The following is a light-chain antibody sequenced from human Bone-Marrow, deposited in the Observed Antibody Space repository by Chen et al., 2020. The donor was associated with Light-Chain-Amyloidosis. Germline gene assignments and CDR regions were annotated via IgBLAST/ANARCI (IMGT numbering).Light chain of an antibody. CDR3: QSADSSGTYEVI. J-gene: IGLJ2*01. CDR2: RDT. CDR1: DLPTKY. Sequence: SHELPQPPSVSVSPGQTARITCSGDDLPTKYAYWYQQKPGQAPVLVIHRDTERPSGISERFSGSSSGTTATLTISGVQEEDEADYHCQSADSSGTYEVIFGGGTKLTVL. V-gene: IGLV3-25*03.